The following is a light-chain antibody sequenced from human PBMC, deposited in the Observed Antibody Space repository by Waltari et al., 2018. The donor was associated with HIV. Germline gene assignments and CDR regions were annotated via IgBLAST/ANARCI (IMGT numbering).Light chain of an antibody. V-gene: IGLV1-47*02. Sequence: QSVLTQPPSASGTPGQRVTISCSGSSSNIGSDFVYWYQQLPGTAPKLLIYSKDQRPSGVPDRFSGSKSGTSASLAISGLRSEDEADYYCTTWDSSVTAWVFGGGTKLTVL. CDR1: SSNIGSDF. CDR2: SKD. CDR3: TTWDSSVTAWV. J-gene: IGLJ3*02.